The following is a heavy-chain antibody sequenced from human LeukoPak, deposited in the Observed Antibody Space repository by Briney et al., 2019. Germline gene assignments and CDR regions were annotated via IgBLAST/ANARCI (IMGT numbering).Heavy chain of an antibody. J-gene: IGHJ6*02. CDR2: IYPGDSDT. D-gene: IGHD3-10*01. CDR1: GYSFTSYW. Sequence: GESLKISCKGSGYSFTSYWIGWVRQLPGKGLEWMGIIYPGDSDTRYSPSFQGQVTISADKSISTAYLQWSSLKASDTAMYYCARHSHYGSGMPTTPLYYYYYSMDVWGQGTTVTVSS. V-gene: IGHV5-51*01. CDR3: ARHSHYGSGMPTTPLYYYYYSMDV.